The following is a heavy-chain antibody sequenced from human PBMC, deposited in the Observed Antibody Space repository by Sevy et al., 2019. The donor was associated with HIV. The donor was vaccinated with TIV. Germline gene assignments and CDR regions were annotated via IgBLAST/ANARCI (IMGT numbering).Heavy chain of an antibody. J-gene: IGHJ4*02. D-gene: IGHD3-10*01. V-gene: IGHV4-39*01. CDR2: IFFSGST. CDR3: ARQGGLVDRAFDY. Sequence: SETLSLTCSVSGVSMSGSSYDWDWIRQPPGKGLEWIASIFFSGSTYYNPSLKGRVTISVDTSKSQFSLKLNSVTAADTALYYCARQGGLVDRAFDYWGQGTLVTVSS. CDR1: GVSMSGSSYD.